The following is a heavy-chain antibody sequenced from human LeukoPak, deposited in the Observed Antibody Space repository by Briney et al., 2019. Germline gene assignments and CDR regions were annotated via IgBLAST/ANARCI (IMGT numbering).Heavy chain of an antibody. CDR3: ARTKPDNSEIYN. CDR1: GYTFSTYD. V-gene: IGHV1-8*03. Sequence: ASVKVSCKASGYTFSTYDINWVRQAAGQGLEWMGWMNPNSGNTGYAQKFQGRLIITRIASISTAYMELSSLRSDDTAVYYCARTKPDNSEIYNWGQGTLVTVSS. J-gene: IGHJ4*02. D-gene: IGHD3-22*01. CDR2: MNPNSGNT.